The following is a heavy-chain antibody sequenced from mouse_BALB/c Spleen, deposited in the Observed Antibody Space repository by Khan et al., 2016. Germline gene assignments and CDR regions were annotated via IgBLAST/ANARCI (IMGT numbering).Heavy chain of an antibody. CDR1: GYTFTSYW. Sequence: DLVKPGASVKLSCTASGYTFTSYWISWIKQRPGQGLEWIGRIDPGSGSTYYNEMFKGKATLTVDTSSSTAYIQLNSLSSEDSAVYFCARGGTCSLYRYSDVWGAGSTGTVSS. CDR3: ARGGTCSLYRYSDV. V-gene: IGHV1S41*01. J-gene: IGHJ1*01. CDR2: IDPGSGST. D-gene: IGHD2-12*01.